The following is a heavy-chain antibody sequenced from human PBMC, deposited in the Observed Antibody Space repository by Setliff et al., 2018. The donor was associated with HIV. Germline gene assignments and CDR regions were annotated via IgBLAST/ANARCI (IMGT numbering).Heavy chain of an antibody. CDR2: VSYSGTT. J-gene: IGHJ3*02. V-gene: IGHV4-59*11. Sequence: SETLSLTCTVSRGSISSHYWSWIRQPPGKGLEWIGYVSYSGTTQYNPSLKSRVTISLDTSKNHFSLKLTSVTAADTAVYYCATKENQLLSSPGLFDMWGQGTMVTVSS. D-gene: IGHD2-2*01. CDR1: RGSISSHY. CDR3: ATKENQLLSSPGLFDM.